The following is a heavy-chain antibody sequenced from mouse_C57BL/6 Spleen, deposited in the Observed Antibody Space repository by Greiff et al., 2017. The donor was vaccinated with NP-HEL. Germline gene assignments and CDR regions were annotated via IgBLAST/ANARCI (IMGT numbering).Heavy chain of an antibody. CDR1: GYTFTDYE. CDR2: IDPETGGT. CDR3: TREMELFYAMDY. D-gene: IGHD2-3*01. Sequence: QVQLQQSGAELVRPGASVTLSCKASGYTFTDYEMHWVKQTPVHGLEWIGAIDPETGGTAYNQKFKGKAILTADKSSSTAYMELRSLTSEDSAVYYCTREMELFYAMDYWGQGTSVTVSS. J-gene: IGHJ4*01. V-gene: IGHV1-15*01.